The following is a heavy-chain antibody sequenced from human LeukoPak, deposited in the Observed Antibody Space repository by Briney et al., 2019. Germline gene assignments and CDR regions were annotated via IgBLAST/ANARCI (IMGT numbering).Heavy chain of an antibody. D-gene: IGHD1-1*01. V-gene: IGHV4-59*08. Sequence: PSETLSLTCTVSGGSISSYYWSWIRQPPGKGLEWIGYIYYSGSTNYNPSLKSRVTISVDTSKNQFSLKLSSVTAADTAVYYCARRQDVWNPFDYWGQGTLVTVSS. CDR1: GGSISSYY. CDR2: IYYSGST. CDR3: ARRQDVWNPFDY. J-gene: IGHJ4*02.